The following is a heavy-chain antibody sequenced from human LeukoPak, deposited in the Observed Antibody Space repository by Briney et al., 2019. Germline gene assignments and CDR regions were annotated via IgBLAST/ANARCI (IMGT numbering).Heavy chain of an antibody. CDR1: GFTFSSYS. D-gene: IGHD6-19*01. CDR2: ISSSSSYI. J-gene: IGHJ4*02. CDR3: ARATRPGIAVATDY. V-gene: IGHV3-21*01. Sequence: GGSLRLSCAASGFTFSSYSMNWVRQAPGKGLEWVSSISSSSSYIYYADSVKGRFTIPRDNAKNSLYLQMNSLRAEDTAVYYCARATRPGIAVATDYWGQGTLVTVSS.